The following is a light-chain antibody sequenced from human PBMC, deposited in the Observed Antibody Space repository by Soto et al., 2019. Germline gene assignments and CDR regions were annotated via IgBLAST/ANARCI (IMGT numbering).Light chain of an antibody. V-gene: IGKV1-9*01. J-gene: IGKJ5*01. Sequence: DIQLTQSPSFLSASVGDRVTITCRASQGISRSLAWYQQKPGKAPKRLIYSASTLQGGVPSRFSGSGSETEFTLTISGLQPEDFAAYYCQQLHNYPLTFGQGTLLEIK. CDR1: QGISRS. CDR3: QQLHNYPLT. CDR2: SAS.